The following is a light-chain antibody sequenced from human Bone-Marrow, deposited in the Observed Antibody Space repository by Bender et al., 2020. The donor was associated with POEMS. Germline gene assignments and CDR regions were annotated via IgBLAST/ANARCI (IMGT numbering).Light chain of an antibody. V-gene: IGLV2-23*01. J-gene: IGLJ2*01. CDR2: ETS. CDR3: SSYAGSRLLV. Sequence: QSALTQPASVSGSPGQSITISCTGTSSDVGSYNLVSWYQQYPGNAPKLMIYETSKRPSGISYRFSGSKSDNTASLTISGLQAEDEADYFCSSYAGSRLLVFGGGTKLTVL. CDR1: SSDVGSYNL.